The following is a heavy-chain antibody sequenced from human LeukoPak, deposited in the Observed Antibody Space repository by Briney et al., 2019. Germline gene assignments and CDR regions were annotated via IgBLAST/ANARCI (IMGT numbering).Heavy chain of an antibody. Sequence: PGASVKVSCKASGYTFTSYDINWVRQATGQGLEWMGWMKPNGGNAGYAQKFQGRVTMTWNTSLSTAYMELRRLRSEDTAVYYCARAKREVITTTYYFDYWGQGTLVTVSS. J-gene: IGHJ4*02. D-gene: IGHD3-22*01. CDR2: MKPNGGNA. CDR1: GYTFTSYD. CDR3: ARAKREVITTTYYFDY. V-gene: IGHV1-8*01.